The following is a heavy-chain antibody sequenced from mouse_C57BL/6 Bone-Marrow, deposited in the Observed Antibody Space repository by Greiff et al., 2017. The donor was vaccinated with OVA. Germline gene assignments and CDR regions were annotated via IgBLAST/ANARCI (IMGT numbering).Heavy chain of an antibody. CDR2: IYPGSGNT. CDR3: ARKNRSYWYFDV. CDR1: GYTFTDYY. V-gene: IGHV1-76*01. Sequence: QVQLQQSGAELVRPGASVKLSCKASGYTFTDYYINWVKQRPGQGLEWIARIYPGSGNTYYNEKFKGKATLTAEKSSSTAYMQLSSLTSEDSAVYFCARKNRSYWYFDVWGTGTTVTVSS. J-gene: IGHJ1*03.